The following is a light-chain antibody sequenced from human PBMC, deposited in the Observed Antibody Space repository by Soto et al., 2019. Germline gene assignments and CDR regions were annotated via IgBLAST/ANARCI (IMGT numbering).Light chain of an antibody. Sequence: QSALTQPASVSGSPGQSITISCTGTNSDVGGFNFVSWYQQHPGKAPKLIIFDVNNRPSGVSDRFSGSKSGNTASLTISGLFAEDEADYFCTSYSSSSTHVVFGGGTKLTVL. J-gene: IGLJ2*01. CDR3: TSYSSSSTHVV. CDR2: DVN. V-gene: IGLV2-14*01. CDR1: NSDVGGFNF.